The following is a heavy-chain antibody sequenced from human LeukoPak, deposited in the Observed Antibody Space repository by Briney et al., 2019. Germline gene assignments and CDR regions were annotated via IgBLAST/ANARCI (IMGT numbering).Heavy chain of an antibody. CDR1: GDSISSGDYY. J-gene: IGHJ5*02. CDR2: IYTSGSA. D-gene: IGHD2-2*01. V-gene: IGHV4-61*02. CDR3: ARAVDGYCYSTNCLYNWFDP. Sequence: SETLSLTCTVSGDSISSGDYYWSWIRQPAGKRLEWIGRIYTSGSANYNPSLKSRVTMSVDTSKNQFSLKLYSVTAADTAVYYCARAVDGYCYSTNCLYNWFDPWGQGTLVTVSS.